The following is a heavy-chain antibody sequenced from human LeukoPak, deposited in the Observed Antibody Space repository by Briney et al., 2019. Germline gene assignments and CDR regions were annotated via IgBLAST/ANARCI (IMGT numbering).Heavy chain of an antibody. J-gene: IGHJ5*02. CDR2: SNHSGST. D-gene: IGHD2-2*01. CDR3: ARACTSCYGRGWLDP. CDR1: GESFTGYY. Sequence: SETLSLTCAVYGESFTGYYWTWIRQPPGKGLEWIGESNHSGSTNYNPSLKSRVTISVDTSKTQFSLNMTSVAAAAPAVYYCARACTSCYGRGWLDPWGQGTLVTVSS. V-gene: IGHV4-34*01.